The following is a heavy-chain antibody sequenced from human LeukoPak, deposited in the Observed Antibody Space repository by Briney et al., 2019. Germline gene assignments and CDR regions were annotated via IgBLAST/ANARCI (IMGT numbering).Heavy chain of an antibody. CDR1: GFTFSSYS. Sequence: PGGSLRLSCAASGFTFSSYSMNWVRQAPGKGLEWVSYISSSSSTKYYADSVKGRFTISRDNAKNSLYLQMNSLRAEDTAVYYCARVGDDFWSGYYLRIGWFDPWGQGTLVTVSS. D-gene: IGHD3-3*01. V-gene: IGHV3-48*01. J-gene: IGHJ5*02. CDR2: ISSSSSTK. CDR3: ARVGDDFWSGYYLRIGWFDP.